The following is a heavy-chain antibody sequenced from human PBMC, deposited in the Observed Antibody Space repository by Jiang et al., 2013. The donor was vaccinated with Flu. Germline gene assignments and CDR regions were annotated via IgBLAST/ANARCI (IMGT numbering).Heavy chain of an antibody. D-gene: IGHD6-13*01. V-gene: IGHV6-1*01. CDR2: TYYRSKWYN. CDR3: ARDQGIAAAGTHNGMDV. J-gene: IGHJ6*02. CDR1: SVSSNSAA. Sequence: SVSSNSAAWNWIRQSPSRGLEWLGRTYYRSKWYNDYAVSVKSRITINPDTSKNQFSLQLNSVTPEDTAVYYCARDQGIAAAGTHNGMDVWGQGTTVTVSS.